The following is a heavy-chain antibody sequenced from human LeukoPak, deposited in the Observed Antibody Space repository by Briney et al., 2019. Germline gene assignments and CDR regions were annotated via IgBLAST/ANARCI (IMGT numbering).Heavy chain of an antibody. CDR1: GFTVSNNY. D-gene: IGHD6-6*01. CDR2: ISPTGSTT. V-gene: IGHV3-74*01. J-gene: IGHJ4*02. CDR3: ARGPNSNWSGLDF. Sequence: PGGSLRLSCVVSGFTVSNNYMSWVRQAPRKGLVWVSRISPTGSTTSYADSVKGRFTVSRDNAKNTLYLQVNNLRAEDTAVYYCARGPNSNWSGLDFWGQGTLLTVSS.